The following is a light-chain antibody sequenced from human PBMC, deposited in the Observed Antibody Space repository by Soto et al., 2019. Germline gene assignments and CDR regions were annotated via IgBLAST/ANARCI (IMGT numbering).Light chain of an antibody. J-gene: IGKJ4*01. CDR1: QSVSSSY. CDR3: QQYGSSTLRS. CDR2: GAS. V-gene: IGKV3-20*01. Sequence: EIVLTQSPGTLSLSPGERATLSCMASQSVSSSYLAWYQQKPGQPPRLLIYGASSRATGIPDRFSGSGSGTDFTLTISRLEPEDFAVYYCQQYGSSTLRSFGGGTKLEIK.